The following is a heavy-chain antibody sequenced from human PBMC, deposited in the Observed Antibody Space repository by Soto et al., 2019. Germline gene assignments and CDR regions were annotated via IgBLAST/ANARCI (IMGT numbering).Heavy chain of an antibody. CDR1: GGSFSGYY. CDR2: INHSGST. CDR3: ARRHSITMVRGVIKDDYYYYYYGMDV. D-gene: IGHD3-10*01. J-gene: IGHJ6*02. V-gene: IGHV4-34*01. Sequence: ETLSLTCAVYGGSFSGYYWSWIRQPPGKGLEWVGEINHSGSTNYNPSLKSRVTISVDTSKNQFSLKLSSVTAADTAVYYCARRHSITMVRGVIKDDYYYYYYGMDVWGQGTTVTVSS.